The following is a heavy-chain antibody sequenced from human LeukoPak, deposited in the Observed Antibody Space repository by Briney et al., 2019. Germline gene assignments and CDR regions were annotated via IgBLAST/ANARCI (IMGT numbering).Heavy chain of an antibody. CDR2: IKQDGTDK. V-gene: IGHV3-7*04. J-gene: IGHJ4*02. D-gene: IGHD4-17*01. Sequence: GGSLRLSCKTSGFTFSGYWMSWVRQAPGKGLEWVANIKQDGTDKNYVDSVKGRFIISTDNTKKSLYLEMSSLRAEDTALYYCARGYGDYGGEDFDYWGQGTLVTVSS. CDR3: ARGYGDYGGEDFDY. CDR1: GFTFSGYW.